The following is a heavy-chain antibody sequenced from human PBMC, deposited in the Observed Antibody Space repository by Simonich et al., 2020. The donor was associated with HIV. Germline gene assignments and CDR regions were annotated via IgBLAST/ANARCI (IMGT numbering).Heavy chain of an antibody. J-gene: IGHJ4*02. V-gene: IGHV4-34*01. CDR1: GGSFSGYY. CDR3: ARSPAENWDYYFDY. Sequence: QVQLQQWGAGLLKPSETLSLTCAVYGGSFSGYYLNWIRQPPGKGLEWVAEINHGGRTNYNPSLKSRVTILLDTSKNQFSLKLASVTATDTALYYCARSPAENWDYYFDYWSQGTLVTVSS. D-gene: IGHD1-7*01. CDR2: INHGGRT.